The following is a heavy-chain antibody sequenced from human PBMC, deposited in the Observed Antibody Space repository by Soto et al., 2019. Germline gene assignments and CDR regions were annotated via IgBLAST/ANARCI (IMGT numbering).Heavy chain of an antibody. J-gene: IGHJ4*02. V-gene: IGHV3-30*18. CDR2: ISYDGSNK. CDR3: AKDYGDVADY. Sequence: LRLSCAASGFTFSSYGMHWVRQSPCKWLEWVAVISYDGSNKYYADSVKGRFTISRDNSKNTLYLQMNSLRAEDTAVYYCAKDYGDVADYWGQGTLLTVSS. D-gene: IGHD4-17*01. CDR1: GFTFSSYG.